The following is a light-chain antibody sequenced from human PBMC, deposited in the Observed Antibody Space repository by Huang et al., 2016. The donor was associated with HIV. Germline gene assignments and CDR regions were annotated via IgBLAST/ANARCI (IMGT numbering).Light chain of an antibody. Sequence: EIVLTQSPATLSLSPGERATLSCRASQSVVNLALYHHKPGQAPRLLSYDASNRASGIPARFSGSGSGTDFTLTVNILQPEDSAVYYCQQRNSWPPITFGQGTRLEIK. J-gene: IGKJ5*01. CDR1: QSVVN. CDR3: QQRNSWPPIT. V-gene: IGKV3-11*01. CDR2: DAS.